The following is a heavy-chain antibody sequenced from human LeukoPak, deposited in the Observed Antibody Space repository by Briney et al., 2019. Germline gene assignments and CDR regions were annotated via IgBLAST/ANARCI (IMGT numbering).Heavy chain of an antibody. V-gene: IGHV3-48*02. J-gene: IGHJ4*02. D-gene: IGHD1-26*01. CDR3: ASSGSYRFDY. CDR1: GFAFSTYA. Sequence: GGSLRLSCAASGFAFSTYAMHWVRQAPGKGLEWVSHITASGTAMFYADSVKGRFTISRDNAKNSLYLQMNSLRDEDTAVYYCASSGSYRFDYWGQGTLVTVSS. CDR2: ITASGTAM.